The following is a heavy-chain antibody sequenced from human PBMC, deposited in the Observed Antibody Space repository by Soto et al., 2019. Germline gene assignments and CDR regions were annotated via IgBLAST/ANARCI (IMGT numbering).Heavy chain of an antibody. V-gene: IGHV1-69*13. D-gene: IGHD3-22*01. J-gene: IGHJ4*02. CDR3: ARGGVPPDYYDSRGHFDY. CDR2: IIPIFGTA. Sequence: SVKVSCKASGGTFSSYAISWVRQAPGQGLEWMGGIIPIFGTANYAQKFQGRVTITADESTSTAYMELSSLRSEDTAMYYCARGGVPPDYYDSRGHFDYWGQGTPVTV. CDR1: GGTFSSYA.